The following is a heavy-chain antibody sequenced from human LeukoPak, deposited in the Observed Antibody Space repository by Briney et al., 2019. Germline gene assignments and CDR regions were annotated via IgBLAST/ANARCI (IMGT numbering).Heavy chain of an antibody. D-gene: IGHD3-10*01. CDR1: GFTFSNYG. J-gene: IGHJ6*03. CDR3: AKGKALNYGSGFYYYYYMDV. CDR2: IRHDGSNK. V-gene: IGHV3-30*02. Sequence: PGGSLRLSCATSGFTFSNYGMHWVRQAPGKGLEWVAFIRHDGSNKYYADSVKGRFTISRDNSKNTLYLQVNSLRAEDTAVYYCAKGKALNYGSGFYYYYYMDVSGKGTTVTVSS.